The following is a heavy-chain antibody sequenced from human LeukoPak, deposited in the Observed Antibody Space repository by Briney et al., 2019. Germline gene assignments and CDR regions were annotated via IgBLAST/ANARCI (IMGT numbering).Heavy chain of an antibody. V-gene: IGHV1-2*02. D-gene: IGHD3-16*01. CDR3: ARSLIGLSYLDF. Sequence: ASVKVSCKASGYTFTGYYMHWVRQAPGQGLEWMGWINPNSGGTNYAQKFQGRVTMTRDTSISTAYMELSRLKSDDTAVYYCARSLIGLSYLDFWGQGTLVTVSS. J-gene: IGHJ4*02. CDR2: INPNSGGT. CDR1: GYTFTGYY.